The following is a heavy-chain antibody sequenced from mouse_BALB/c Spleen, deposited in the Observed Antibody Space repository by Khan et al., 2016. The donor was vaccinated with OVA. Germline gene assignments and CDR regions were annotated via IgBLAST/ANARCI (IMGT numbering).Heavy chain of an antibody. CDR2: ISYSGNT. V-gene: IGHV3-2*02. Sequence: EVQLQESGPGLVKPSQSLSLTCTVTGYSITSDYAWNWIRQFPGNKLEWMGYISYSGNTKYNPSLKSRISVTRDTSKNQFFLQWNSVSTEDTATYDCSRVFGGDFDYWGQGTTLTVSS. CDR3: SRVFGGDFDY. J-gene: IGHJ2*01. CDR1: GYSITSDYA.